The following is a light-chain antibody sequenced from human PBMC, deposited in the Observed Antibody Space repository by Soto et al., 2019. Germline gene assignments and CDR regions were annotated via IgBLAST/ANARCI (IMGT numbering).Light chain of an antibody. V-gene: IGKV1-5*01. Sequence: DIHMTQSPATLSASVGDRVTIACRASQSISSWLAWYQQKPGKAPKRLIYDASRLESGVPSRFSGSGSGTDFTLTISSLLPDDFVAYYCQQYNSYAPSTFGQGTKVDIK. CDR1: QSISSW. J-gene: IGKJ1*01. CDR3: QQYNSYAPST. CDR2: DAS.